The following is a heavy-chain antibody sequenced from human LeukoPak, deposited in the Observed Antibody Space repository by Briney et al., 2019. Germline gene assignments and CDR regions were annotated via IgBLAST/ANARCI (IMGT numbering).Heavy chain of an antibody. D-gene: IGHD6-13*01. Sequence: GGSLRLSCAASGFTFSDYVIHWVRQAPGQGLKWVSGISWNSSSIGYAVSVKGRFTSSRDNAQNSLYLQMNSLRAEDAALYYCAKDAYTSSWTGAFDIWGQGTMVTVSS. V-gene: IGHV3-9*01. J-gene: IGHJ3*02. CDR2: ISWNSSSI. CDR1: GFTFSDYV. CDR3: AKDAYTSSWTGAFDI.